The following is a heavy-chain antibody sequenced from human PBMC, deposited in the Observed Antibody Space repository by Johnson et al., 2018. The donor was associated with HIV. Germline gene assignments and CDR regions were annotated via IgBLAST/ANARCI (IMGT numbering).Heavy chain of an antibody. CDR3: ARAINDAFDI. Sequence: QVQLVESGGGVVQPGRSLRLSCAASGFTFSSYAMHWVRQAPGKGLEWVAVISYDGSNKYYADSVKGRLTISRDNAKNSLYLQMNSLRAEDTAVYFCARAINDAFDIWGQGTMVTVSP. J-gene: IGHJ3*02. CDR1: GFTFSSYA. V-gene: IGHV3-30-3*01. CDR2: ISYDGSNK.